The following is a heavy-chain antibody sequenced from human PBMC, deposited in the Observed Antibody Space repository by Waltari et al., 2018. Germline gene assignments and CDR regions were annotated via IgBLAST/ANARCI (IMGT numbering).Heavy chain of an antibody. Sequence: QVQLQESGPGLVKPSETLSLTCAVSGYSISSGYYWGWIRQPPGKGLEWIGSFVHSGRTYDIPSLKSRVTISVDTSKNQVSLKLSSVTAADTAVYYCARSWGSYRPLDYWGQGTLVTVSS. V-gene: IGHV4-38-2*01. CDR2: FVHSGRT. CDR3: ARSWGSYRPLDY. D-gene: IGHD3-16*02. J-gene: IGHJ4*02. CDR1: GYSISSGYY.